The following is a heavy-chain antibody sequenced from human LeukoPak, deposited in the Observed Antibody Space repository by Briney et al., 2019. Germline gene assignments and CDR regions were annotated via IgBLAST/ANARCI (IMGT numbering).Heavy chain of an antibody. J-gene: IGHJ6*02. CDR2: IRSKAYGGTT. CDR3: TSHYDILTGYYSRSGGYGMDV. D-gene: IGHD3-9*01. Sequence: GGSLRLSCTASGFTFGDYAMSWVRQAPGKGLEWVGSIRSKAYGGTTEYAASVKGRFTISRDDSKSIAYLQMNSLKTEDTAVYYCTSHYDILTGYYSRSGGYGMDVWGQGTTVTVSS. V-gene: IGHV3-49*04. CDR1: GFTFGDYA.